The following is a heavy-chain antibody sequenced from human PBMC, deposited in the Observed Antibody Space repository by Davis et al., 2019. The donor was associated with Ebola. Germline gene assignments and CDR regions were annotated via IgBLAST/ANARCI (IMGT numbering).Heavy chain of an antibody. J-gene: IGHJ4*02. Sequence: GESLKISCAASGFTFSRYIMNWVRQAPGKGLEWVSSISSSASYIYYADSVKGRFTISRDNAKNSLSLQMNSLRAEDTAVYYCVRGIKYFDSRGFYYFDYWGQGTLVTVSS. CDR2: ISSSASYI. D-gene: IGHD3-22*01. CDR3: VRGIKYFDSRGFYYFDY. CDR1: GFTFSRYI. V-gene: IGHV3-21*01.